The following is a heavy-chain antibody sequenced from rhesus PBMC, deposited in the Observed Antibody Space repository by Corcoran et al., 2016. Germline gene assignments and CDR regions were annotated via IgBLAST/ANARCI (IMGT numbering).Heavy chain of an antibody. Sequence: QVQLQESGPGLVKPSETLSLTCAVSGGSISEDYSWSWLRQPPGKGLEWIRYIYGSTGAPTYNPSHQRRVPFSSDTSKNQFSLMLTSVTAADTAMYFCGLDRFDVWGAGVLVTVSS. J-gene: IGHJ5-1*01. V-gene: IGHV4-106*01. CDR2: IYGSTGAP. CDR1: GGSISEDYS. CDR3: GLDRFDV.